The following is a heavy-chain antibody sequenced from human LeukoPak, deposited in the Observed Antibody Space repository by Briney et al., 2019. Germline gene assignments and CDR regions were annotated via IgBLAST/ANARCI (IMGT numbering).Heavy chain of an antibody. CDR3: ARHRTGDGYNTE. J-gene: IGHJ4*02. CDR1: NGSISSYY. Sequence: SETLSLTCTVSNGSISSYYWSWIRQPPGKGLEWIGYIYYTGSTNYNPSLKSRVTISVDTSKNQFSLKLTSVTAADTAVYYCARHRTGDGYNTEWGQGTLVTVSS. V-gene: IGHV4-59*01. D-gene: IGHD5-24*01. CDR2: IYYTGST.